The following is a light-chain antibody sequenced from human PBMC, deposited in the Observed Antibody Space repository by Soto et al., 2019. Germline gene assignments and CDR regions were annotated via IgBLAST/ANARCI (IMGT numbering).Light chain of an antibody. CDR2: HST. V-gene: IGLV1-40*01. J-gene: IGLJ3*02. Sequence: QSVLTQPPSVSGAPGQRVTISCTGDSSNIGAGYDVHWYQQPPGTAPKLLIYHSTNRPSGVPDRFSGSKSGASASLAITGLRAEDEADYYCQSYDSSLSGWVFGGGTQLTVL. CDR3: QSYDSSLSGWV. CDR1: SSNIGAGYD.